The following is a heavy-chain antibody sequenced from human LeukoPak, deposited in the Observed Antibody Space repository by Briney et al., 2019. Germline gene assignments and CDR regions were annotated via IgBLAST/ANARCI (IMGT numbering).Heavy chain of an antibody. V-gene: IGHV3-7*01. Sequence: PGGSLRLSCAASGFTFSSYWMSWVRQAPGKELEWVANIKQDGSEKYYVDSVKGRFTISRDNAKNSLYLQMSSLRADDTAVYYCARDRLLYYYDSGPTGHFQHWGQGTLVTV. CDR3: ARDRLLYYYDSGPTGHFQH. D-gene: IGHD3-22*01. CDR1: GFTFSSYW. CDR2: IKQDGSEK. J-gene: IGHJ1*01.